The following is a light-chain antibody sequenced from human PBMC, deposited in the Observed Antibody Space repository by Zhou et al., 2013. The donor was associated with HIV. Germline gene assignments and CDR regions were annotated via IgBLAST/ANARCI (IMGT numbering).Light chain of an antibody. CDR1: ENIDTY. V-gene: IGKV1-39*01. CDR3: QQSHSIPYT. J-gene: IGKJ2*01. CDR2: SAS. Sequence: DIQMTQSPSSLSSSVGDRVTISCRASENIDTYLNWYQQKSGTAPKVLVYSASNLQSGVPPRFNASGSGTDFTLTVTNLQPEDFATYFCQQSHSIPYTFGQGTNLEVK.